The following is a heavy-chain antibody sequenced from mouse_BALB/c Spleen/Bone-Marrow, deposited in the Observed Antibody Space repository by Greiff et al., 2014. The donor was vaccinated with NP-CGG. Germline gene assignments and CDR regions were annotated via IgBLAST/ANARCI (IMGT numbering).Heavy chain of an antibody. Sequence: VMLVESGPGLVAPSQSLSITCTVSGFSLTSYGVHWVRQPPGKGLEWLGVIWAGGSTNYNSALMSRLSISKDNSKSQVFLKMNSLQTDDTATYYCASPICYDYPLFAYWGQGTLVTVSA. V-gene: IGHV2-9*02. D-gene: IGHD2-4*01. CDR1: GFSLTSYG. CDR2: IWAGGST. J-gene: IGHJ3*01. CDR3: ASPICYDYPLFAY.